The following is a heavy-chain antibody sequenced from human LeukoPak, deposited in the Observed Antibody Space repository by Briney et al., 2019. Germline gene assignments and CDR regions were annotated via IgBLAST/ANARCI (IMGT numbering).Heavy chain of an antibody. CDR1: GFTFTTYW. Sequence: GGSLRLSCAASGFTFTTYWMTWVRQAPGKGLEWVANIKQDGSQKYYVDSVKGRFTISRDNAKNSLYLQMNSLKAEDTAVYYCARENWANDYWGQGTLVTVSS. D-gene: IGHD7-27*01. CDR2: IKQDGSQK. J-gene: IGHJ4*02. V-gene: IGHV3-7*01. CDR3: ARENWANDY.